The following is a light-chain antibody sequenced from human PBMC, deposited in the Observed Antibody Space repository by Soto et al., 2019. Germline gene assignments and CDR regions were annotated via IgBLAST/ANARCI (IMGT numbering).Light chain of an antibody. V-gene: IGKV3D-15*01. Sequence: EVVMTQSPATLSVSPGERATLSCRASQTVSNNLAWYQQKPGQAPRLLIYAASTRATGVPARFSGSGSGTEFTLTATGLQSEDFPVYYGQQSNTWPPPSESVGPGTIVDFK. J-gene: IGKJ3*01. CDR3: QQSNTWPPPSES. CDR1: QTVSNN. CDR2: AAS.